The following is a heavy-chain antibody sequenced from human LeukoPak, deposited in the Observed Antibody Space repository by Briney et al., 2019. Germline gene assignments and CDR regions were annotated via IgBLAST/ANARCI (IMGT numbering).Heavy chain of an antibody. CDR2: INPNSGGT. V-gene: IGHV1-2*02. D-gene: IGHD5-18*01. CDR1: GYTFTDYY. CDR3: AREDGYRYES. J-gene: IGHJ5*02. Sequence: ASVKVSCKASGYTFTDYYIHWVRQAPGQGLEGMGWINPNSGGTNYAQKFQGRVTMTRDTSISTACMELSGLRSDDTAVYYCAREDGYRYESWGQGALVTVSS.